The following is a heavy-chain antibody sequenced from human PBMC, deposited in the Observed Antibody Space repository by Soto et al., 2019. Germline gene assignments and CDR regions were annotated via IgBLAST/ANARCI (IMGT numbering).Heavy chain of an antibody. V-gene: IGHV4-39*01. Sequence: QLQLQESGPGLVKPSETLSLTCTVSGGSISSSSYYWGWIRQPPGKGLEWIGSIYYSGSTYYNPSLKSRVTISVDTSKNQFSLKLSSVTAADTAVYYCARHKATDSSRFYYYYGMDVWGQGTTVTVSS. J-gene: IGHJ6*02. CDR3: ARHKATDSSRFYYYYGMDV. CDR2: IYYSGST. CDR1: GGSISSSSYY. D-gene: IGHD6-13*01.